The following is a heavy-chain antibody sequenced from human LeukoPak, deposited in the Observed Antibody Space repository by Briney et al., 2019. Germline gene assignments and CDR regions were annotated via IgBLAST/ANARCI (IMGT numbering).Heavy chain of an antibody. Sequence: GGSLRLSCAASGFTFSSYSMNWVRQAPGKGPEWVSSISSSGSYIYYADSVKGRFTISRDNAKNSLYLQMNSLRAEDTAVYYCARLRYSSSSAFDIWGQGTMVTVSS. CDR1: GFTFSSYS. CDR3: ARLRYSSSSAFDI. J-gene: IGHJ3*02. V-gene: IGHV3-21*01. D-gene: IGHD6-6*01. CDR2: ISSSGSYI.